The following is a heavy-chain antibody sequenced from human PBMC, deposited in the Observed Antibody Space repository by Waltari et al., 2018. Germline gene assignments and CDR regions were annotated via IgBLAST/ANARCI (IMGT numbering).Heavy chain of an antibody. Sequence: GQLVQSGGEVKRPGASVKISCKASGYRFISYGISWVRQAPGQGLEWMGWISTYDGNTKNVQKFQGRITMTTDTSTQTTYMEIRSLRSDDTAIYFCAREKDTALEAGAFDIWGQGTRVTVSS. V-gene: IGHV1-18*01. CDR2: ISTYDGNT. J-gene: IGHJ3*02. CDR1: GYRFISYG. D-gene: IGHD5-18*01. CDR3: AREKDTALEAGAFDI.